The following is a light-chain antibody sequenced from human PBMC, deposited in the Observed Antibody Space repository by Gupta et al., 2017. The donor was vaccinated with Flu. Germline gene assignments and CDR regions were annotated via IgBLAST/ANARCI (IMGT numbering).Light chain of an antibody. CDR1: TSDVGGSDY. Sequence: VTISCTGTTSDVGGSDYVSWYQQHPGKAPKLMIYDGIKRPSGVPDRFSGSKSGNTASLTISGLQAEDDADYYCSSYAGRDTRWGFGGGTKLTVL. CDR3: SSYAGRDTRWG. V-gene: IGLV2-11*03. J-gene: IGLJ2*01. CDR2: DGI.